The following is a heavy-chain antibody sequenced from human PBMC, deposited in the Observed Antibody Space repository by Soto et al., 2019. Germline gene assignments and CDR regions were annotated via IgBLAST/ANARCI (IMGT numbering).Heavy chain of an antibody. CDR3: ARSYYYDSSGWYFDY. D-gene: IGHD3-22*01. Sequence: ASVKVSCKASGGTFSSYAISWVRQAPGQGLEWMGGIIPIFGTANYAQKFQGRVTITADESTSTAYMELSSLRSEDTAVYYCARSYYYDSSGWYFDYWGQGTLVTVSS. CDR2: IIPIFGTA. CDR1: GGTFSSYA. V-gene: IGHV1-69*13. J-gene: IGHJ4*02.